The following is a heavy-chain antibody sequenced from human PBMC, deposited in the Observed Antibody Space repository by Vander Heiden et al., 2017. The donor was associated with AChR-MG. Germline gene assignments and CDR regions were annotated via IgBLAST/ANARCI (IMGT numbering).Heavy chain of an antibody. CDR3: AKDGAVAGLFDY. Sequence: QVQLVESGGGAVQPGSSLRLACAASGFPFSSYGMHWVRQAPGKGLEWVAVISYDGSNKYYADSVKGRFTISRDNSKNTLYLQMNSLRAEDTAVYYCAKDGAVAGLFDYWGQGTLVTVSS. CDR2: ISYDGSNK. V-gene: IGHV3-30*18. J-gene: IGHJ4*02. CDR1: GFPFSSYG. D-gene: IGHD6-19*01.